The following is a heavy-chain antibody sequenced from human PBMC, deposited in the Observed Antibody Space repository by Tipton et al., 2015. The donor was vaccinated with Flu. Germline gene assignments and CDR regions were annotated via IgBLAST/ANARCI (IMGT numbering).Heavy chain of an antibody. V-gene: IGHV4/OR15-8*02. D-gene: IGHD3-3*01. CDR3: ARLFDTMYGVVVMVRLDS. CDR2: VYRDGTS. Sequence: LRLSCTVSSGSVSSKNWWTWVRQAPGQGPEWIGKVYRDGTSDYNPSLRSRVTISIDKSKNQFSLRVNSVTAADTAVYYCARLFDTMYGVVVMVRLDSWGQGIKVTVSS. J-gene: IGHJ5*01. CDR1: SGSVSSKNW.